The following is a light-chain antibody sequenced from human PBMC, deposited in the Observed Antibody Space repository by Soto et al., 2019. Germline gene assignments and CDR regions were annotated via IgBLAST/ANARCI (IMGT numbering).Light chain of an antibody. CDR3: QQYDKSQLT. J-gene: IGKJ4*01. V-gene: IGKV3-20*01. CDR2: GVS. CDR1: QSVSNSH. Sequence: EILLPQSPGTLSLSPGERATLSCRASQSVSNSHLAWHQQKPGQAPRLLIFGVSSRAAGIPDRFRGSGSGTDFTLTISRLEPDDYAVYYCQQYDKSQLTCGGGTKVEIK.